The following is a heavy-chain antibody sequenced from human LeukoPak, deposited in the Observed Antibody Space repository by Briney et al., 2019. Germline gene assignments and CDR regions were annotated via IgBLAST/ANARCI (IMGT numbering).Heavy chain of an antibody. CDR2: INPNSGGT. D-gene: IGHD6-19*01. CDR3: AREIHSSGFDY. Sequence: ASVKASCKTSGGTFSSYVISWELQTPGQGLEWMGWINPNSGGTNYAQKFQGWVTMTRDTSISTAYMELSRLRSDDTAVYYCAREIHSSGFDYWGLGTLVTVSS. V-gene: IGHV1-2*04. J-gene: IGHJ4*02. CDR1: GGTFSSYV.